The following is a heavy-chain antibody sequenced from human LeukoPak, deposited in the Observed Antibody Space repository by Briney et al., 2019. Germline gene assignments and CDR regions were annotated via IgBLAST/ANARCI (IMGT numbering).Heavy chain of an antibody. Sequence: ASVKVSCKASGYTFTSYDINWVRQATGQGLEWMGWKNPNSGNTGYAQKFQGRVTMTRNTSISTAYMELSSLRSEDTAVYYCARAPSYCSSTSCPPDYWGQGTLVTVST. D-gene: IGHD2-2*01. V-gene: IGHV1-8*01. CDR2: KNPNSGNT. J-gene: IGHJ4*02. CDR1: GYTFTSYD. CDR3: ARAPSYCSSTSCPPDY.